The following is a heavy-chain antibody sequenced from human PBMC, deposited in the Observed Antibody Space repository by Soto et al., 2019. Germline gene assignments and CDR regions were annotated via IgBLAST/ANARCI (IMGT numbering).Heavy chain of an antibody. CDR1: GFTFSSYG. J-gene: IGHJ4*02. CDR3: AKGEVTIPYFDY. Sequence: QVQLVESGGGVVQPGRSLRLSCAASGFTFSSYGMHWVRQAPGKGLEWVAVISYDGSNKYYADSVKGRFTISRDNAKKTLYLQMNSLRAEDTAVYYCAKGEVTIPYFDYWGQGTLVTVSS. D-gene: IGHD3-3*01. CDR2: ISYDGSNK. V-gene: IGHV3-30*18.